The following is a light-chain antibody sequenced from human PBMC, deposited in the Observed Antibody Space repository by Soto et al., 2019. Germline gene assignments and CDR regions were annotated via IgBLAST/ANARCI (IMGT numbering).Light chain of an antibody. CDR3: QQASSFPLT. J-gene: IGKJ4*01. CDR2: GAT. V-gene: IGKV1-12*01. CDR1: QVISSW. Sequence: QMTQSPSSVSAAVGDRVTITCRASQVISSWLAWYQQRPGTAPKLLIYGATTLRSGVPSRFSGSESGTEFTLTITSLQPEDSATYYCQQASSFPLTFGGGTKVE.